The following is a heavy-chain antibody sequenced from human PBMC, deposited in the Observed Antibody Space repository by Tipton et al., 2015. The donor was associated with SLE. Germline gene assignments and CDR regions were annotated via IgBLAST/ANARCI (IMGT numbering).Heavy chain of an antibody. CDR2: INHSGSN. J-gene: IGHJ4*02. Sequence: TLSLTCAVYGGSFSGYYWSWIRQPPGKGLEWIGEINHSGSNNYNPSLKSRVTISVDTSKNQFSMKLSTVTAADTAVYYCARQEVVVDAPFDYWGQGTLVTVSS. D-gene: IGHD2-15*01. CDR3: ARQEVVVDAPFDY. V-gene: IGHV4-34*01. CDR1: GGSFSGYY.